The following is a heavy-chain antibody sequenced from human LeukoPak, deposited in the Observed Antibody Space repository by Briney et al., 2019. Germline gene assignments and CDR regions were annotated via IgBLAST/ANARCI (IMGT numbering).Heavy chain of an antibody. CDR2: ISDSSSTI. Sequence: GGSLRLSCAASGFTFRGYSMNWARQAPGKGLEWVSYISDSSSTIYYADSVKGRFTISRDNAKNSLYLQMNSLRDEDTAVYYCARVHYYGSGRPFDYWGQGTLVTVSS. V-gene: IGHV3-48*02. CDR3: ARVHYYGSGRPFDY. D-gene: IGHD3-10*01. CDR1: GFTFRGYS. J-gene: IGHJ4*02.